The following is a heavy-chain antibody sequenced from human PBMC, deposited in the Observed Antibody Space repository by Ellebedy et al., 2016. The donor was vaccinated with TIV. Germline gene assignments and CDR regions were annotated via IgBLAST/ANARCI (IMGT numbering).Heavy chain of an antibody. CDR2: ISLSGGST. J-gene: IGHJ5*02. CDR1: GFTFSSYA. CDR3: AKASLSA. Sequence: PGGSLRLSCAASGFTFSSYALSWILQAPVKGLEWVSAISLSGGSTYYADSVKGRFTISRDNSRNTLYLQMNSLRAEDTAVYYCAKASLSAWGQGTLVTVSS. V-gene: IGHV3-23*01.